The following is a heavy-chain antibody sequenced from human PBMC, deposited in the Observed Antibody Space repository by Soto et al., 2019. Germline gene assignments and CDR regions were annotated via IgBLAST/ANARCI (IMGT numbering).Heavy chain of an antibody. CDR1: GYTFTSYG. J-gene: IGHJ3*02. V-gene: IGHV1-18*01. CDR2: ISAYNGNT. CDR3: ARGVYDIFPLAFDI. D-gene: IGHD3-9*01. Sequence: ASVRVSCKASGYTFTSYGISWLLQAPGQGLEWMGWISAYNGNTNYAQKLQGRVTMTTDTSTSTAYMELRSLRSDDTAVYYCARGVYDIFPLAFDIWGQGTMVTVSS.